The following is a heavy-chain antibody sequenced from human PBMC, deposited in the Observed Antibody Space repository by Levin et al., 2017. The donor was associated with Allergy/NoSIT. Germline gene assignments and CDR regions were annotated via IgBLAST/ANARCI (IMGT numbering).Heavy chain of an antibody. V-gene: IGHV1-18*01. Sequence: VASVKVSCKTSXXXXXXXXSPGVRQDPVKGLEWMAWISAYNGNTKYAQKFQGRVTMTTDTSTRTAYMELRSLSSDDTAVYYCARDETNDCRGNCYLPASLYWGQGTLVTVSS. D-gene: IGHD2-21*02. CDR3: ARDETNDCRGNCYLPASLY. CDR2: ISAYNGNT. CDR1: XXXXXXXX. J-gene: IGHJ4*02.